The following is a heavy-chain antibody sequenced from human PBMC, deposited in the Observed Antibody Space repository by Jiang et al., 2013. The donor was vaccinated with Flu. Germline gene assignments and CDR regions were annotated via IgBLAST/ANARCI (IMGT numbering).Heavy chain of an antibody. CDR1: NGSINSNNYY. CDR2: IFYTGST. D-gene: IGHD4-17*01. J-gene: IGHJ3*01. CDR3: ATNVYGDGFNV. V-gene: IGHV4-39*01. Sequence: GPGLVKPSETLPLTCTVSNGSINSNNYYWGWIRQPPGKGLEWIGSIFYTGSTHYNPSLKSRVTTSVDTSKNQFSLELRSVTAADTAVYYCATNVYGDGFNVWGQGTMVIVS.